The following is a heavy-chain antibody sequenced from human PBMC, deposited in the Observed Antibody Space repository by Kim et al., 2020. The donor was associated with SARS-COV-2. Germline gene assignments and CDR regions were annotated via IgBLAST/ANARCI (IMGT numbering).Heavy chain of an antibody. D-gene: IGHD3-3*01. CDR1: GFTFSSYA. CDR3: ASSYDFWSGYPLDY. V-gene: IGHV3-30*04. J-gene: IGHJ4*02. Sequence: GGSLRLSCAASGFTFSSYAMHWVRQAPGKGLEWVAVISYDGSNKYYADSVKGRFTISRDNSKNTLYLQMNSLRAEDTAVYYCASSYDFWSGYPLDYWGQGTLVTVSS. CDR2: ISYDGSNK.